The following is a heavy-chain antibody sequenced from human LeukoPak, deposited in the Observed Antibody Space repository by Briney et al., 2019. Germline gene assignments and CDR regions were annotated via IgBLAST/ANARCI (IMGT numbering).Heavy chain of an antibody. CDR2: IYSDGKT. Sequence: PGGSLRLSCAASGFTVSSNYMSWVRQAPGKGLEWVSVIYSDGKTYYADSVKGRFTISRDNSKNTLYLQMNSLGAEDTAVYYCAKDRGRGMTWYYFDYWGQGTLVTVSS. CDR1: GFTVSSNY. J-gene: IGHJ4*02. V-gene: IGHV3-66*02. CDR3: AKDRGRGMTWYYFDY. D-gene: IGHD3-16*01.